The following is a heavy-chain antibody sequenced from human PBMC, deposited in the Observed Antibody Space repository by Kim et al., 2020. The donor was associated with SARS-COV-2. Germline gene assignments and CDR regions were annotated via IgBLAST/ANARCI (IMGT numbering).Heavy chain of an antibody. CDR3: ANFES. CDR1: GFTFSVYG. Sequence: GGSLRHSCAASGFTFSVYGMHWVRQAPGKGLEWVAVIRSDGSHKYYADSVKGRFTISRDNSKNMVYLQMNSLRAEDTAVYYCANFESWGQGTLVTVSS. V-gene: IGHV3-33*06. J-gene: IGHJ4*02. CDR2: IRSDGSHK.